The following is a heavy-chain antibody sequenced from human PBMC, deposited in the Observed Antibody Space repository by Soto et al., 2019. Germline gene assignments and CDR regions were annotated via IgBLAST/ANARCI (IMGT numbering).Heavy chain of an antibody. V-gene: IGHV4-4*01. Sequence: ETVPLSFGVSGGTRRSPDWWTWVRQPTGKGLEWIGEILKSGSTNYTRSLESRVTISVYKSKNKFSLTLTSVTAADTDVYFCARRRGRYSSGWSSFDPCGQAILVTAS. CDR3: ARRRGRYSSGWSSFDP. J-gene: IGHJ5*02. D-gene: IGHD6-19*01. CDR2: ILKSGST. CDR1: GGTRRSPDW.